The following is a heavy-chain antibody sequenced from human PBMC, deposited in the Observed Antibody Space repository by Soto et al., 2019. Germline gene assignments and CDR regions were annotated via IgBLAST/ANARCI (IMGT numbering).Heavy chain of an antibody. CDR2: IYPSDSDT. Sequence: PGESLKISCKGSGYNFAGYWIAWVRQMPGKGLELMGIIYPSDSDTRYRPSFQGQVTISADKSISSAYLQWSSLRASGTAMYYCARGGVSTRTFDYWDQGTPVTVSS. CDR1: GYNFAGYW. CDR3: ARGGVSTRTFDY. D-gene: IGHD3-3*01. V-gene: IGHV5-51*01. J-gene: IGHJ4*02.